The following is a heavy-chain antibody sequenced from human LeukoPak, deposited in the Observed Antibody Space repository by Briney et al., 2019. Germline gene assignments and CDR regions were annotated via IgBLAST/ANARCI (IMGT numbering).Heavy chain of an antibody. D-gene: IGHD3-10*01. CDR3: ARVRVGDTNWFDP. Sequence: GGSLRLSCAASGFTVSTSYMTWVRQTPGKGLEWVSLIFSGGNTYYADSVRGRFTISRDTSNNPLYLQMNSLRAEDTAVYYCARVRVGDTNWFDPWGQGTRVTVSS. CDR2: IFSGGNT. V-gene: IGHV3-53*01. J-gene: IGHJ5*02. CDR1: GFTVSTSY.